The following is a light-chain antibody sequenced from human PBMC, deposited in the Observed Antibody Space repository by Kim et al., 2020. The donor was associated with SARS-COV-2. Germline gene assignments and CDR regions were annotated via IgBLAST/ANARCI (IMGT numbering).Light chain of an antibody. V-gene: IGLV3-1*01. J-gene: IGLJ2*01. CDR1: KLGDKY. CDR2: EGT. CDR3: QAWDSRTVI. Sequence: YELAQPPSVSVSPGQTASITCSGDKLGDKYACWYQQKPGQSPVLVIYEGTERPSGIPERFSGSKSGTTATLTISGTQAIDEADYYCQAWDSRTVIFGGGTKVTVL.